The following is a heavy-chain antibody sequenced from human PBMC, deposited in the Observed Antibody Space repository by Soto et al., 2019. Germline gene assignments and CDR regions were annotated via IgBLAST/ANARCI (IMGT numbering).Heavy chain of an antibody. CDR3: AGGDLVMGGPGGFEI. D-gene: IGHD2-8*02. V-gene: IGHV3-33*01. CDR1: GDTIFRYT. CDR2: IWYDGSNE. Sequence: VQLVESGGGVVQPGTSLRLSCVASGDTIFRYTMHWVRQAPGKGLEWVALIWYDGSNEYYVDSVEGRFTISKDDSRDTVYLQMNSLRGEDTAVYYCAGGDLVMGGPGGFEIWGQGTNVTVSA. J-gene: IGHJ3*02.